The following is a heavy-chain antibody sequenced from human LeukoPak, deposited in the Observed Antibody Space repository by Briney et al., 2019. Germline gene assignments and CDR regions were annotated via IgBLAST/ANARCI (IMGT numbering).Heavy chain of an antibody. CDR1: GFTFGTHA. CDR2: MSGSDDTT. CDR3: AKLAGISGWYVYYFDY. J-gene: IGHJ4*02. V-gene: IGHV3-23*01. Sequence: GGSLRLSCAASGFTFGTHAMTWVRQAPGKGLEWVSGMSGSDDTTYYADSVKGRFTISRDNSKNTLFLQMNSLRAEDTAVYYCAKLAGISGWYVYYFDYWGQGTLVTVSS. D-gene: IGHD6-19*01.